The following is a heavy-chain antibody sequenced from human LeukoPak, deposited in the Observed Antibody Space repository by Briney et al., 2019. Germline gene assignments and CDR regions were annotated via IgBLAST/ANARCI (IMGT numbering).Heavy chain of an antibody. Sequence: SGGSLRLSCAASGFTFSSYSMNWVRQAPGKGLEWVSSISSSSSYIYYADSVKGRFTIFRDNAKNSLYLQMNSLRAEDTAVYYCASSRIRSGDYWGQGTLVAVSS. CDR2: ISSSSSYI. D-gene: IGHD2-15*01. CDR1: GFTFSSYS. J-gene: IGHJ4*02. CDR3: ASSRIRSGDY. V-gene: IGHV3-21*01.